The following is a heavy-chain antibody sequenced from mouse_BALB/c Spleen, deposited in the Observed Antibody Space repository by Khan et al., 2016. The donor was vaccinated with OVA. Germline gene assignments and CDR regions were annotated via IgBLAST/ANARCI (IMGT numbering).Heavy chain of an antibody. CDR2: IWAGGST. Sequence: VQLQESGPGLVAPSQSLSITCTVSGFSLPSYGVHWVRQPPGKGLEWLGIIWAGGSTNYNSALMSRLSISKDNSKSQVFVKMISLQTDDTAMYYCARDHGNTYEYFDYWGQGTTLTVSS. V-gene: IGHV2-9*02. CDR1: GFSLPSYG. J-gene: IGHJ2*01. D-gene: IGHD1-1*01. CDR3: ARDHGNTYEYFDY.